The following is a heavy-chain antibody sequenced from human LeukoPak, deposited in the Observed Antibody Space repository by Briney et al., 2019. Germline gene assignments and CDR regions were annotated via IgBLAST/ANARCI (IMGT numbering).Heavy chain of an antibody. Sequence: GGSLRLSCAASGFTFSSYGMHWVRQAPGKGLEWVAFIRYDGSNKYYADSVKGRFTISRDNSKNTLYLQMNSLRAEDTAVYYCADTELTVGYPDYWGQGTLVTVSS. V-gene: IGHV3-30*02. CDR3: ADTELTVGYPDY. J-gene: IGHJ4*02. CDR2: IRYDGSNK. D-gene: IGHD4-23*01. CDR1: GFTFSSYG.